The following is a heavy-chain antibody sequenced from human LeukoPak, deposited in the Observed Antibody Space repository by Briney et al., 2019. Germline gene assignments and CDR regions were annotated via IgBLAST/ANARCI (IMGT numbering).Heavy chain of an antibody. Sequence: SETLSLTCTVSGGSISSSSYYWGWIRQPPGKGLEWIGSIYYSGSTYYNPSLKSRVTISVDTSKNQFSLKLSSVTAADTAVYYCASQGNLWFGELSVSFDYWGQGTLVTVSS. V-gene: IGHV4-39*01. CDR3: ASQGNLWFGELSVSFDY. J-gene: IGHJ4*02. CDR1: GGSISSSSYY. CDR2: IYYSGST. D-gene: IGHD3-10*01.